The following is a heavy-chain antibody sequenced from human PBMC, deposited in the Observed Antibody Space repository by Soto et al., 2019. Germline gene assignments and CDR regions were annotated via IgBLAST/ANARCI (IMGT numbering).Heavy chain of an antibody. CDR1: GFTFSSYG. D-gene: IGHD6-13*01. CDR3: ARDRTSSSSYFDY. V-gene: IGHV3-33*01. Sequence: QVQLVESGGGVVQPGRSLRLSCAASGFTFSSYGMHWVRQAPGKGLEWVAVIWYDGSNKFYTDSVKGRFSISRDNSKNTLSLQMNILRAEDTAVYYCARDRTSSSSYFDYWGQGNLVTVSS. J-gene: IGHJ4*02. CDR2: IWYDGSNK.